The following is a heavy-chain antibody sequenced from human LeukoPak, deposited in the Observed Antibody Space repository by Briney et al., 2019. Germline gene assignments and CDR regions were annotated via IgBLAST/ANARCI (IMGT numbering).Heavy chain of an antibody. CDR3: ARTAAGTFFDY. J-gene: IGHJ4*02. D-gene: IGHD6-13*01. Sequence: GGSLRLSCAASGVTFSSYAMSWVRQAPGKGLEWVSIIYSGGYTFYADSVKGRFTISRDNSKNTLYLQMNSLRAEDTAVYYCARTAAGTFFDYWGQGTLVTVSS. CDR2: IYSGGYT. V-gene: IGHV3-53*01. CDR1: GVTFSSYA.